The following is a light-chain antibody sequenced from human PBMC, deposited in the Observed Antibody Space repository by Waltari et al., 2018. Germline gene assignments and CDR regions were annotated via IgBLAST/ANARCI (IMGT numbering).Light chain of an antibody. J-gene: IGKJ1*01. CDR3: QQINTYPWT. V-gene: IGKV1-9*01. CDR2: AAS. CDR1: PDISRF. Sequence: DIQLTQSPSFLSASTGDPVTLTCRASPDISRFLAWYQQKSGKAPKLLISAASTLQRGVPFRCSGSGSGTEFTLTISGLQPEDFATYYCQQINTYPWTFGQGTKVEIK.